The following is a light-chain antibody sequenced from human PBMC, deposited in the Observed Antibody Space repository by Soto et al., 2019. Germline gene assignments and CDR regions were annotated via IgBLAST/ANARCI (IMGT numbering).Light chain of an antibody. V-gene: IGKV1-39*01. J-gene: IGKJ5*01. CDR1: PTIISY. CDR3: QQVYGCPQT. CDR2: AAS. Sequence: IHVTPSPSSLSASVGDRCMITCRASPTIISYIHWYQQKPGKDHKLLTSAASSLQSGVPSRSSGSGSGTDFTLNIRRLQPEDFAPYYCQQVYGCPQTFGQTARLEI.